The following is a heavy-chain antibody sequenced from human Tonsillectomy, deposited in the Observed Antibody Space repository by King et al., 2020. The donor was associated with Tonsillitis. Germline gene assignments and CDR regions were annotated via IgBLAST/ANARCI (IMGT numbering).Heavy chain of an antibody. J-gene: IGHJ4*02. CDR2: IYYSGST. CDR1: GGSISSGDYY. D-gene: IGHD3-22*01. Sequence: QLQESGPVLVKPSQTLSLTCTVSGGSISSGDYYWSWIRQPLWKGLELIGYIYYSGSTYYNPSLKSRVTISLDTSKNQFSLKLSSVTAADTAVYYCARDGYYYDSSGYYYHFFDYWGQGTLVTVSS. V-gene: IGHV4-30-4*01. CDR3: ARDGYYYDSSGYYYHFFDY.